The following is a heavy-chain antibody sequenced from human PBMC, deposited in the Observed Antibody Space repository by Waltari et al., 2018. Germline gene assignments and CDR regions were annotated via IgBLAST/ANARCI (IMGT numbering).Heavy chain of an antibody. J-gene: IGHJ4*02. CDR1: GFPFRPYP. CDR3: ARALLLDYEGGGY. D-gene: IGHD4-17*01. V-gene: IGHV3-30*04. CDR2: TTPDGNVK. Sequence: QVPLVESGGGGVPPGGSLRPSCAASGFPFRPYPLHWARQAPGKGLEWLAVTTPDGNVKHHAVSVRGRFTISRDNSKDTLFLEMNSLRPDDTAVYYCARALLLDYEGGGYWGQGTLVTVSS.